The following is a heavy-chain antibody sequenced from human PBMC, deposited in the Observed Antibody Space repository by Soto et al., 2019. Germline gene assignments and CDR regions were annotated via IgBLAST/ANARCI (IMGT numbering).Heavy chain of an antibody. J-gene: IGHJ6*03. CDR1: GFTFSSYA. D-gene: IGHD3-3*01. CDR3: AKRSLEDFWSGYSHYYYMDV. V-gene: IGHV3-23*01. Sequence: PGGSLRLSCAASGFTFSSYAMSWVRQAPGKGLEWVSAISGSGGSTYYADSVKGRFTISRDNSKNTLYLQMNSLRAEDTAVYYCAKRSLEDFWSGYSHYYYMDVWGKGTTVTVSS. CDR2: ISGSGGST.